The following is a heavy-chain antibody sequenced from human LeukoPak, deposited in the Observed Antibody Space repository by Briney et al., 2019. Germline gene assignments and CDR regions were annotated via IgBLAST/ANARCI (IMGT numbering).Heavy chain of an antibody. J-gene: IGHJ4*02. Sequence: PGGSLRLSCAASGFTFSSYSVNWVRQAPGKGLEWISYISETSSFMYYADSVKGRFTISRDNSKNTLYLQMNSLRAEDTAVYYCAKVPPMVRYYFDYWGQGTLVTVSS. D-gene: IGHD3-10*01. CDR1: GFTFSSYS. CDR3: AKVPPMVRYYFDY. V-gene: IGHV3-21*05. CDR2: ISETSSFM.